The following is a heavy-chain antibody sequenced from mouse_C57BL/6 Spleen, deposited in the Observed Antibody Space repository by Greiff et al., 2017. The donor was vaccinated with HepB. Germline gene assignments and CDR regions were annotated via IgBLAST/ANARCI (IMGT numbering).Heavy chain of an antibody. V-gene: IGHV1-26*01. CDR3: ARGDGYEYYYAMDY. J-gene: IGHJ4*01. D-gene: IGHD2-2*01. CDR1: GYTFTDYY. CDR2: INPNNGGT. Sequence: EVHLQQSGPELVKPGASVKISCKASGYTFTDYYMNWVKQSHGKSLEWIGDINPNNGGTSYNQKFKGKATLTVDKSSSTAYMELRSLTSEDSAVYYCARGDGYEYYYAMDYWGQGTSVTVSS.